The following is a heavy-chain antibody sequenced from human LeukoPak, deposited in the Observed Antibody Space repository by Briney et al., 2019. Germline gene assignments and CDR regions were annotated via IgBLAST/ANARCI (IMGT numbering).Heavy chain of an antibody. CDR3: AKDTSYYGSGSVDY. V-gene: IGHV3-23*01. D-gene: IGHD3-10*01. CDR1: GFTFDDYA. J-gene: IGHJ4*02. CDR2: ISGSGGST. Sequence: GGSLRLSCAASGFTFDDYAMRWVRQAPGKGLEWVSAISGSGGSTYYADSVKGRFTISRDNSKNTLYLQMNSLRAEDTAVYYCAKDTSYYGSGSVDYWGQGTLVTVSS.